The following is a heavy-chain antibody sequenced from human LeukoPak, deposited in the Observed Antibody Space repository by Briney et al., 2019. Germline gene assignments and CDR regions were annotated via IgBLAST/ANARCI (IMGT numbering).Heavy chain of an antibody. CDR1: GYTFTGYY. J-gene: IGHJ4*02. D-gene: IGHD3-3*01. Sequence: ASVKVSCKASGYTFTGYYMHWVRQAPGQGLEWMGWINPNSGGTNYARKFQGRVTMTRDTSISTAYMELSRLRSDDTAVYYCARDWNDDFWSGPTGPLDYWGQGTLVTVSS. V-gene: IGHV1-2*02. CDR3: ARDWNDDFWSGPTGPLDY. CDR2: INPNSGGT.